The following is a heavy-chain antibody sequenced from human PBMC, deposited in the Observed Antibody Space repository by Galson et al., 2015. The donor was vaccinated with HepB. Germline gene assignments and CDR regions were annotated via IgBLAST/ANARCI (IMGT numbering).Heavy chain of an antibody. CDR3: ARDPGPGLPYTYYYYYYMDV. D-gene: IGHD3-16*01. J-gene: IGHJ6*03. CDR2: IYYSGST. V-gene: IGHV4-59*01. Sequence: TLSLTCTVSGGSISSYYWSWIRQPPGKGLGWIGYIYYSGSTNYNPSLKSRVTISVDTSKNQLSLKLSSVTAADTAVYYCARDPGPGLPYTYYYYYYMDVWGKGTTVTVSS. CDR1: GGSISSYY.